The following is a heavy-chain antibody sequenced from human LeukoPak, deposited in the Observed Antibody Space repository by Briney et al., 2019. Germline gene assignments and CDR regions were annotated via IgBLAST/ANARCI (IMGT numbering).Heavy chain of an antibody. D-gene: IGHD1-14*01. J-gene: IGHJ4*02. V-gene: IGHV3-21*01. CDR2: ISSSNNSI. CDR1: GFTFTYYS. Sequence: GGSLRLSCAASGFTFTYYSMNWVRHAPGKGLDWVSSISSSNNSIYYADSVKGRFTISRDNAKNSLYLQMNSLRDEDTAVYYCARETPEYDWGQGTLVTVSS. CDR3: ARETPEYD.